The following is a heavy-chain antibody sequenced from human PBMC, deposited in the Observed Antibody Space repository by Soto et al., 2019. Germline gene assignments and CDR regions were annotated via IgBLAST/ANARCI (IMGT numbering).Heavy chain of an antibody. J-gene: IGHJ3*02. V-gene: IGHV4-59*01. CDR1: GGSISSYY. CDR3: ARKFYFGSGSYSLAAFDI. Sequence: QVQLQESGPGLVKPSETLSLTCTVSGGSISSYYWSWIRQPPGKGLEWIGYFYYSGNTNYNPSLKSRVTISADTSKNQLSLKLNSVTAADTAVYYCARKFYFGSGSYSLAAFDIWGQGTVVTVSS. CDR2: FYYSGNT. D-gene: IGHD3-10*01.